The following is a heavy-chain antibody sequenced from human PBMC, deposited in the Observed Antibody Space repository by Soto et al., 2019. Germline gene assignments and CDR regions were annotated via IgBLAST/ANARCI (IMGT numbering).Heavy chain of an antibody. Sequence: SETLSLTCSVSGGSMSSRNYYWAWIRQPPGKGLEWVGSIYYGGDAYYNPSLKSRVTITLDTSKNQFSLRLTSVTAAETGVYYCARQHDVLTGYYPVDWFDPWGQGTLVTVSS. CDR2: IYYGGDA. V-gene: IGHV4-39*01. D-gene: IGHD3-9*01. CDR1: GGSMSSRNYY. CDR3: ARQHDVLTGYYPVDWFDP. J-gene: IGHJ5*02.